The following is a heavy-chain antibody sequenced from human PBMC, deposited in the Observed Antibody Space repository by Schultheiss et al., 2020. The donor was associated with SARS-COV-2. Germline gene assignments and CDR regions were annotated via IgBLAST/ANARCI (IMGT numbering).Heavy chain of an antibody. J-gene: IGHJ4*02. CDR1: GYTLTELS. Sequence: ASVKVSCKVSGYTLTELSMHWVRQAPGKGLEWMGWINPNSGGTNYAQKFQGRVTMTTDTSTSTAYMELRSLRSDDTAVYYCARVGTAEYYFDYWGQGTLVTVSS. D-gene: IGHD3-10*01. CDR2: INPNSGGT. V-gene: IGHV1-2*02. CDR3: ARVGTAEYYFDY.